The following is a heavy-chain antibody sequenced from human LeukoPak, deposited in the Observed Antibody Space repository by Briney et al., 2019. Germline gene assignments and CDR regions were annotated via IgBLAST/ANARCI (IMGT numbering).Heavy chain of an antibody. J-gene: IGHJ4*02. CDR1: GYTFTAYY. V-gene: IGHV1-2*02. CDR3: AREGHCSGGSCLDF. Sequence: ASVTVSCTASGYTFTAYYMHWVRQAPGQGLEWMGWINPNSGGTNYAQKFQGRVTMTRDTSISTAYMEVSSLRSDDTALFYCAREGHCSGGSCLDFWGQGTPVTVSS. D-gene: IGHD2-15*01. CDR2: INPNSGGT.